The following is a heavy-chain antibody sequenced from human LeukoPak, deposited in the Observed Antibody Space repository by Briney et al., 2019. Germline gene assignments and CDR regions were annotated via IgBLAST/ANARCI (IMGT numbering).Heavy chain of an antibody. Sequence: PGGSLRLYCAASGFTFSSYSMNWVRQAPGKGLEWVSSIISSSSYIYYADSVKGRFTISRDNAKNSLYLQMNSLRAEDTAVYYCARENDYGDYVMDYWGQGTLVTVSS. CDR1: GFTFSSYS. CDR3: ARENDYGDYVMDY. J-gene: IGHJ4*02. CDR2: IISSSSYI. V-gene: IGHV3-21*01. D-gene: IGHD4-17*01.